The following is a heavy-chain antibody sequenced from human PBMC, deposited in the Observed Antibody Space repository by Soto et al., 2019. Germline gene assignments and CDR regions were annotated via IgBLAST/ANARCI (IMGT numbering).Heavy chain of an antibody. CDR1: GGSISSGGYY. V-gene: IGHV4-31*03. CDR3: ARVGGINWFDP. D-gene: IGHD1-20*01. J-gene: IGHJ5*02. Sequence: QVQLQESGPGLVKPSQTLSLTCTVSGGSISSGGYYWSWIRQHPGKGLEWIGYIYYSGSTYYNPSLKSRVTISVDTSQTQFSLELSPVTAADTAVYYCARVGGINWFDPWGQGTLVTVSS. CDR2: IYYSGST.